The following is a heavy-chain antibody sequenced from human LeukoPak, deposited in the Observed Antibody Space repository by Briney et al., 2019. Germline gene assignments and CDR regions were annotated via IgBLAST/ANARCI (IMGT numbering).Heavy chain of an antibody. CDR1: GFTFSSYG. Sequence: GGSLRLSCAASGFTFSSYGMSWVRQAPGKGLEWVSAISGSGDRTYFADSVKGRFTISRDNSKKTLNLQMNSLRADDTAVYYCAKTRYFDILTAYSPAAYFDYWGQGTLVTVSS. CDR2: ISGSGDRT. J-gene: IGHJ4*02. D-gene: IGHD3-9*01. V-gene: IGHV3-23*01. CDR3: AKTRYFDILTAYSPAAYFDY.